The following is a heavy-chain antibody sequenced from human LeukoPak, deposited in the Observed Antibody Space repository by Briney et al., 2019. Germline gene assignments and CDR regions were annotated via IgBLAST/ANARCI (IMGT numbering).Heavy chain of an antibody. V-gene: IGHV3-21*04. Sequence: GGSLRPSFAASGFTFSSYSMNWVRQAPGKGLEWVSSISSSSSYIYYADSVKGRFTISRDNAKNSLYLQMNSLRAEDTAVYYCARHGYYDILTGRYYYYGMDVWGQGTTVTVSS. J-gene: IGHJ6*02. CDR3: ARHGYYDILTGRYYYYGMDV. D-gene: IGHD3-9*01. CDR1: GFTFSSYS. CDR2: ISSSSSYI.